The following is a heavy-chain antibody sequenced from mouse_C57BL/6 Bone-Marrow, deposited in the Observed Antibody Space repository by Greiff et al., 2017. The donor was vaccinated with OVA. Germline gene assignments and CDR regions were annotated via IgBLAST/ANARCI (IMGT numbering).Heavy chain of an antibody. CDR3: AIYYSNYGWYFDV. J-gene: IGHJ1*03. Sequence: VKLMESGPELVKPGASVKISCKASGYAFSSSWMNWVKQRPGKGLEWIGRIYPGDGDTNYNGKFKGKATLTADKSSSTAYMQLSSLTSEDSAVYFCAIYYSNYGWYFDVWGTGTTVTVSS. V-gene: IGHV1-82*01. CDR1: GYAFSSSW. D-gene: IGHD2-5*01. CDR2: IYPGDGDT.